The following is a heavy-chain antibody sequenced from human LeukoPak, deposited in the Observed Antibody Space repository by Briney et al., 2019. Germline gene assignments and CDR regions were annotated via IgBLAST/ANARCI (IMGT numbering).Heavy chain of an antibody. V-gene: IGHV3-23*01. Sequence: GGSLRLSCAASGFTFSSYAMSWVRQAPGKGLEWVSAISGSGGSTYYADSVKGRFTISRDNSKNTLYLQMNSLRAEDTAVYYCAKDEQSEGYCSSTSCYPGDYWGQGTLVTVSS. CDR2: ISGSGGST. CDR1: GFTFSSYA. J-gene: IGHJ4*02. CDR3: AKDEQSEGYCSSTSCYPGDY. D-gene: IGHD2-2*01.